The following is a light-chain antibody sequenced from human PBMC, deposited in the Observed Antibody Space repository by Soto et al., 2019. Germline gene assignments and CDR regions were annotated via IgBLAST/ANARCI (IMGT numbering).Light chain of an antibody. J-gene: IGKJ1*01. CDR2: GAS. Sequence: EIVLTQSPGTLSLSPGERATLSCRASQSVSSSYLAWYQQKQGQAPRLLIYGASSRATGIPDRFSGSGSGTDFNLTISRLEPEDFAVYYCQQYGSSSWTVGQGTKVEIK. V-gene: IGKV3-20*01. CDR3: QQYGSSSWT. CDR1: QSVSSSY.